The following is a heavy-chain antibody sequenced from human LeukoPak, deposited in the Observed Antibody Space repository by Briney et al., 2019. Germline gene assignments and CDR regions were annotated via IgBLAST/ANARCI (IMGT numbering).Heavy chain of an antibody. CDR1: GYTFTGYY. Sequence: ASVKVSCKASGYTFTGYYIHWVRQAPGQGLEWMGWINPNSGVTIYAQNFQGRVTMTRDTSISTAYMELSRLRSDDTAVYYCARKDSYYDNSAYDYWGQGTLVTVSS. CDR3: ARKDSYYDNSAYDY. CDR2: INPNSGVT. J-gene: IGHJ4*02. V-gene: IGHV1-2*02. D-gene: IGHD3-22*01.